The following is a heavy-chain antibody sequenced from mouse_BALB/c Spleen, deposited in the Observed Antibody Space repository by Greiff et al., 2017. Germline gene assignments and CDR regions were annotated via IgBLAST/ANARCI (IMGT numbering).Heavy chain of an antibody. CDR2: ISSGSSTI. CDR1: GFTFSSFG. D-gene: IGHD1-2*01. CDR3: ARRPPITTATSYAMDY. Sequence: EVKLVESGGGLVQPGGSRKLSCAASGFTFSSFGMHWVRQAPEKGLEWVAYISSGSSTIYYADTVKGRFTISRDNPKNTLFLQMTSLRSEDTAMYYCARRPPITTATSYAMDYWGQGTSVTVSS. J-gene: IGHJ4*01. V-gene: IGHV5-17*02.